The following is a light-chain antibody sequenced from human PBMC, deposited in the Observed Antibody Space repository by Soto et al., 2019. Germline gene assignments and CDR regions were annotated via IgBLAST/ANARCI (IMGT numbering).Light chain of an antibody. V-gene: IGLV2-14*03. CDR2: DVS. Sequence: QSALTQPASVSGSPGQSITISCTGTSSDVGAYAYVPWYQQHPGEVPKLMIFDVSDRPSGVSNRFSGSKSGNTASLTISGLQAEDEADYYCSSFTTSTSYVFGTVTKLTVL. CDR1: SSDVGAYAY. J-gene: IGLJ1*01. CDR3: SSFTTSTSYV.